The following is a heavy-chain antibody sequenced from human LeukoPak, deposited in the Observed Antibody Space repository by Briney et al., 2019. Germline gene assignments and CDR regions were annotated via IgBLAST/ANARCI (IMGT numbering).Heavy chain of an antibody. Sequence: PGGSLRLSCAASGSTFSSYAMSWVRQAPGKGLEWVSSISSSYIYYADSVKGRFTISRDNAKNSLYLQMNSLRAEDTAVYYCARAQAGFGAVAGSTGLDYWGQGTLVTVSS. CDR3: ARAQAGFGAVAGSTGLDY. V-gene: IGHV3-21*04. CDR2: ISSSYI. J-gene: IGHJ4*02. D-gene: IGHD6-19*01. CDR1: GSTFSSYA.